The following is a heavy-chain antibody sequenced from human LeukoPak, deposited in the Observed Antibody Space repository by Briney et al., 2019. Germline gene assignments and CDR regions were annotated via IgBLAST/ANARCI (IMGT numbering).Heavy chain of an antibody. CDR3: AKDQVFDFRSGYQSIIPLYMFG. CDR1: GFTFFSFA. J-gene: IGHJ6*03. CDR2: ISGSGGNT. D-gene: IGHD3-3*01. V-gene: IGHV3-23*01. Sequence: GGSLRLSSAASGFTFFSFALSWVLQAPGKGLEWVSTISGSGGNTHYADSVKGRFTISRDNSKDTLYLQMNSLRAEDTATYYCAKDQVFDFRSGYQSIIPLYMFGWGKGTTVTVSS.